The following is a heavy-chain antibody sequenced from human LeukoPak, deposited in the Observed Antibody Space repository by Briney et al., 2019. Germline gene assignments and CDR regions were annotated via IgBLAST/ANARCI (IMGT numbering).Heavy chain of an antibody. D-gene: IGHD3-10*01. CDR3: APELGYYYGSGSPY. Sequence: PGGSLRLSCAAYGFTFSTYSMNWVRQAPGKGLERVSYISVSSSSIYYADSVKGRFTISRDNAKNSLYLQMNSLRDEDTAVYYCAPELGYYYGSGSPYWGQGTLVTVSS. CDR1: GFTFSTYS. V-gene: IGHV3-48*02. CDR2: ISVSSSSI. J-gene: IGHJ4*02.